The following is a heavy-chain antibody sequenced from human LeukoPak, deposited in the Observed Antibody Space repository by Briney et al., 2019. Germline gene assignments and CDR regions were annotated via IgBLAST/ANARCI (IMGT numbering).Heavy chain of an antibody. V-gene: IGHV3-74*01. J-gene: IGHJ1*01. CDR2: MNSDGSSI. D-gene: IGHD3-22*01. Sequence: GGSLRLSCAASGFTFGTYWMHWVRHAPGKGLEWVSRMNSDGSSISYADSVKGRFTISRDNAKNTLYLQMNSLRAEDTAVYYCARVGYYDSSGYYAYLQHWGQGTLVTVSS. CDR1: GFTFGTYW. CDR3: ARVGYYDSSGYYAYLQH.